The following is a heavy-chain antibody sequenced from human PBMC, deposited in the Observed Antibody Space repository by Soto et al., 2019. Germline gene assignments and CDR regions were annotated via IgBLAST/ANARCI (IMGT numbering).Heavy chain of an antibody. Sequence: PSETLSLTCAVYGGSFSGYYWSWILQPPWKGLEWIGEINHSGSTNYNPSLKSRVTISVDTSKNQFSLKLSSVTAADTAVYYCATRDEYYDIWTGYPGSFDPWGQRTLVTVSS. D-gene: IGHD3-9*01. J-gene: IGHJ5*02. CDR3: ATRDEYYDIWTGYPGSFDP. V-gene: IGHV4-34*01. CDR1: GGSFSGYY. CDR2: INHSGST.